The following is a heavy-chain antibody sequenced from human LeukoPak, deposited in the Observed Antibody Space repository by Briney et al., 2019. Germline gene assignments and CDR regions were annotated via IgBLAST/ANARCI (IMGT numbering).Heavy chain of an antibody. CDR2: INHSGST. CDR3: ARLPMVRGVISGGD. V-gene: IGHV4-34*01. CDR1: GGSFSGYY. D-gene: IGHD3-10*01. Sequence: PSETLSLTCAVYGGSFSGYYWSWIRQPPGKGLEWIGEINHSGSTNYNPSLESRVTISVDTSKNQFSLKLSSVTAADTAVYYCARLPMVRGVISGGDWGQGTLVTVSS. J-gene: IGHJ4*02.